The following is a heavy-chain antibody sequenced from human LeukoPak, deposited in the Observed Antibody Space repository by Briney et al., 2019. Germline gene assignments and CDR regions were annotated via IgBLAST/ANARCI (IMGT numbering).Heavy chain of an antibody. V-gene: IGHV4-39*01. Sequence: SETLSLTCTVSGGSISSSSYYWGWIRQPPGKGLEWIGSIYYSGSTYYNPSLKSRVTISVDTSKNQFSLKLSSVTAADTAVYYCARRESSHYGGNSAWYFDLWGRGTPVTVSS. J-gene: IGHJ2*01. CDR2: IYYSGST. D-gene: IGHD4-23*01. CDR1: GGSISSSSYY. CDR3: ARRESSHYGGNSAWYFDL.